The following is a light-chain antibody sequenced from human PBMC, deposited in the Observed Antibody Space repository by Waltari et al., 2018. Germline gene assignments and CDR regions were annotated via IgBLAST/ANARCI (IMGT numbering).Light chain of an antibody. CDR3: NSRDSNGNPFV. Sequence: SSELTQDPAVSVALGQTVRITCQGDTPRTYFANWYPQKPGQAPPLVMYGKNNRPSGTPDRFSGSYSGDTASLTITGAQAEDEADYYCNSRDSNGNPFVFGPATKVTVL. CDR1: TPRTYF. J-gene: IGLJ1*01. CDR2: GKN. V-gene: IGLV3-19*01.